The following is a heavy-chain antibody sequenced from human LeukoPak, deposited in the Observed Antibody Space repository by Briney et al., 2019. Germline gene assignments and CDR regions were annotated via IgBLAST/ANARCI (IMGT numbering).Heavy chain of an antibody. CDR1: GFTFSSDA. CDR3: AKTIGYYYGSGSYYDPFDY. V-gene: IGHV3-23*01. J-gene: IGHJ4*02. CDR2: ISGSGGST. D-gene: IGHD3-10*01. Sequence: PGGSLRLSCAASGFTFSSDAMSWVRQAPGKGLEWVSAISGSGGSTYYADSVKGRFTISRDNSKNTLYLQMNSLRAEDTAVYYCAKTIGYYYGSGSYYDPFDYWGQGTLVTVSS.